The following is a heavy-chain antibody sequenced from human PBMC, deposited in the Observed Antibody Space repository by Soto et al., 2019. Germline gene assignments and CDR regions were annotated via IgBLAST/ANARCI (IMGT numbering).Heavy chain of an antibody. CDR2: IVVGSANT. CDR1: VFTLTRSA. CDR3: EAVGSNGGYYHGMDV. J-gene: IGHJ6*02. D-gene: IGHD4-4*01. V-gene: IGHV1-58*01. Sequence: SVKLCWNAFVFTLTRSAVQLVRQARGQRLEWIGWIVVGSANTIYAQKFQERVTVTRDMSTSTAYMELSRLRSEDTAVYYCEAVGSNGGYYHGMDVWGQGTTVTVSS.